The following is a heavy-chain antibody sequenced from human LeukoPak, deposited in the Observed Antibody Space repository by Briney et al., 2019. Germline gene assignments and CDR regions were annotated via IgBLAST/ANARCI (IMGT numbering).Heavy chain of an antibody. J-gene: IGHJ4*01. CDR2: IMIGGDGK. Sequence: PGGSLRLSCAGSGFTFNNYAMSWVRRAPRKGLEWVSTIMIGGDGKHYADSVKGRFTISRDNAKNSLYLQMNSLRAEDTAVYYCARGAYYYEDWGQEPWSPSPQ. V-gene: IGHV3-21*01. CDR3: ARGAYYYED. D-gene: IGHD3-22*01. CDR1: GFTFNNYA.